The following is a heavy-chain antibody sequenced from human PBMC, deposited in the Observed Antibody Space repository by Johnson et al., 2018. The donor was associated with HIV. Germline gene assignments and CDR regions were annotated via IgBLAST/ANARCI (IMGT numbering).Heavy chain of an antibody. V-gene: IGHV3-30-3*01. D-gene: IGHD3-22*01. CDR2: ISYDGINK. Sequence: QVQLVESGGGLVQPGGSLRLSCAASGFTVSVNYMNWVRQSPGKGLDCVAVISYDGINKYYADSVKGRFTISRDNSENTAYLQMNGLTVEDTAMYYCGRDYDYDNSDQSGIDVFDVWGQGTKVTVSS. J-gene: IGHJ3*01. CDR1: GFTVSVNY. CDR3: GRDYDYDNSDQSGIDVFDV.